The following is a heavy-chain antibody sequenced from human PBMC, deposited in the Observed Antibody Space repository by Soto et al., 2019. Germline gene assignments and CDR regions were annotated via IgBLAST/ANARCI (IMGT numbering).Heavy chain of an antibody. V-gene: IGHV1-69*01. CDR2: IMPNVDSA. Sequence: QVQLVQSGAEVKTPGSSVKVSCKASGGTLSYYAISWVRQAPGQGLAWMGGIMPNVDSANYAQNFQGRLTISADESTSTATLALSSLRSDDTAVYYCAVAAVREIMAQESSGMAVWGQGTTVIVSS. CDR1: GGTLSYYA. CDR3: AVAAVREIMAQESSGMAV. J-gene: IGHJ6*02. D-gene: IGHD3-10*01.